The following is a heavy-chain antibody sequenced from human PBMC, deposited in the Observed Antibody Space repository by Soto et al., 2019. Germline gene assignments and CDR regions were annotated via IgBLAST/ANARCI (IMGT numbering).Heavy chain of an antibody. CDR3: ATDLVVINY. Sequence: EVQLVESGGGLVQPGVSLRLSCAASGFTFSTYSMNWVRQAPGKGLEWVSYIRSSSSIIHYADSVKGRFTISRDNAKNSLYLQMNSLRAEDTAVYYCATDLVVINYWGQGTLVTVSS. J-gene: IGHJ4*02. CDR2: IRSSSSII. V-gene: IGHV3-48*01. CDR1: GFTFSTYS. D-gene: IGHD2-21*01.